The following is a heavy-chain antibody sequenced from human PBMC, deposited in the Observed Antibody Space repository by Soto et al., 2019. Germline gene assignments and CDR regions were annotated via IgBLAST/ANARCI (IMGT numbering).Heavy chain of an antibody. Sequence: GSLRLACTASGFTFSSYEMNWVRQAPGKGLEWVSYISSSGSTIYYADSVKGRFTISRDNAKNSLYLQMNSLRAEDTAVYYCAIWAARLPFDYWGQGTLVTVYS. CDR2: ISSSGSTI. CDR3: AIWAARLPFDY. J-gene: IGHJ4*02. D-gene: IGHD6-6*01. CDR1: GFTFSSYE. V-gene: IGHV3-48*03.